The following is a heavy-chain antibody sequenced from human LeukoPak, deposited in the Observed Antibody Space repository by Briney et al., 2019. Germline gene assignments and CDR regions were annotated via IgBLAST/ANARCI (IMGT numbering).Heavy chain of an antibody. CDR3: AKDKGPVTADRPRFDY. Sequence: AGSLRLSCAASGFTVRSHAMSRVRQAPGNGLEWVSPISGGGGRTYYAESVKGRFTIARDNSKNTLYLQMNSLRAEDTDIYYCAKDKGPVTADRPRFDYWGQGTLVTVSS. D-gene: IGHD4-17*01. V-gene: IGHV3-23*01. J-gene: IGHJ4*02. CDR2: ISGGGGRT. CDR1: GFTVRSHA.